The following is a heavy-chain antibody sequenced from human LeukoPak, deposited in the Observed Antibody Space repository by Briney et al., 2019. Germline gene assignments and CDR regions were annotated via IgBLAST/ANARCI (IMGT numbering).Heavy chain of an antibody. Sequence: PGGTLRLSCAASGFTFSSYGMNWVRQAPGKGLEWVSSMSSSSSYIYYADSVKGRFTISRDNAKNSLYLQMNSLRAEDTAVYYCARVLESEMATIGATDYWGQGTLVTVSS. V-gene: IGHV3-21*01. CDR1: GFTFSSYG. CDR2: MSSSSSYI. CDR3: ARVLESEMATIGATDY. D-gene: IGHD5-24*01. J-gene: IGHJ4*02.